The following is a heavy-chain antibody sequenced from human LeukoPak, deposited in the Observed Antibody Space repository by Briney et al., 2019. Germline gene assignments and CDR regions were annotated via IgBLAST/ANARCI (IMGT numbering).Heavy chain of an antibody. CDR3: ARGYYDSSGIDAFDI. V-gene: IGHV3-48*01. D-gene: IGHD3-22*01. Sequence: PGRSLRLSCAASGFTFSSYSMNWVRQAPGKGLEWVSYISSSSSTIYYADSVKGRFTISRDNAKNSLYLQMNSLRAEDTAVYYCARGYYDSSGIDAFDIWGQGTMVTVSS. J-gene: IGHJ3*02. CDR1: GFTFSSYS. CDR2: ISSSSSTI.